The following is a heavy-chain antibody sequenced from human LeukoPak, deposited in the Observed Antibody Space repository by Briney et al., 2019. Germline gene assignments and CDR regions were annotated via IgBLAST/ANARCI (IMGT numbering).Heavy chain of an antibody. V-gene: IGHV3-9*01. CDR2: ISWNSVGI. CDR3: ARSCRSGYYSGFDY. Sequence: GGSLRLSCAASGFTFDDYAMHWVRQAPGKGLEWVSGISWNSVGIGYADSVKGRFTISRDNAKNSLYLQMNSLRAEDTALYYCARSCRSGYYSGFDYWGQGTLVTVSS. CDR1: GFTFDDYA. J-gene: IGHJ4*02. D-gene: IGHD3-3*01.